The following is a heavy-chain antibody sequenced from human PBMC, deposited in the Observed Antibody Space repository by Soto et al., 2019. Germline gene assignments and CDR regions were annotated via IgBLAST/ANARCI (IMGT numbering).Heavy chain of an antibody. D-gene: IGHD3-22*01. CDR3: AKDREDYDSSGYWDY. CDR2: ISYDGSNI. Sequence: QVQLVESGGGVVQPGRSLRLSCAASGFTFSSYGMHWVRQAPGKGLEWVAVISYDGSNIYYADSVKGRFTISRDNSKNTLYLQMNSLRAEDTAVYYCAKDREDYDSSGYWDYWGQGTLVTVSS. V-gene: IGHV3-30*18. CDR1: GFTFSSYG. J-gene: IGHJ4*02.